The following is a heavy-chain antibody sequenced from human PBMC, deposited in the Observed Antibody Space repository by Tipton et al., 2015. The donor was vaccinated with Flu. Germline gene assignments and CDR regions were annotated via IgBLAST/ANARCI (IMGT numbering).Heavy chain of an antibody. CDR2: IYSTGNS. V-gene: IGHV4-61*01. Sequence: TLSLTCTVSGASVTSGSYYWTWIRQPPGKGLEWLGYIYSTGNSNYNPSLESRVSISLDTSKNQFSLKLISVTAADAAVYYCAREGTILILKAWLDPWGQGTLVTVSS. CDR1: GASVTSGSYY. D-gene: IGHD3-9*01. J-gene: IGHJ5*02. CDR3: AREGTILILKAWLDP.